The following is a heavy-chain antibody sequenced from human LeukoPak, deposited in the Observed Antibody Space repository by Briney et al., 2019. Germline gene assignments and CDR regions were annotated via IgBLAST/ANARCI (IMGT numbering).Heavy chain of an antibody. Sequence: SETLSLTCTVSGGSISSYYWGWIRQPPGKGLEWIGSIYYSGSTYYNPSLKSRVTISVDTSKNQFSLKLSSVTAADTAVYYCARTYSSGWVPGDFDLWGRGTLVTVSS. V-gene: IGHV4-39*07. CDR2: IYYSGST. D-gene: IGHD6-19*01. J-gene: IGHJ2*01. CDR3: ARTYSSGWVPGDFDL. CDR1: GGSISSYY.